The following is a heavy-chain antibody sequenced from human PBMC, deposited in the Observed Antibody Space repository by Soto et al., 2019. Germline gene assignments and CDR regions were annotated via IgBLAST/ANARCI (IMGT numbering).Heavy chain of an antibody. J-gene: IGHJ4*02. CDR3: AREGGPYSSSWYYFDY. V-gene: IGHV3-7*03. CDR2: IKQDGSEK. CDR1: GFTFSSYW. Sequence: LRLSCAASGFTFSSYWMSWVRQAPGKGLEWVANIKQDGSEKYYVDSVKGRFTISRDNAKNSLYLQMNSLRAEDTAVYYCAREGGPYSSSWYYFDYWGQGTLVTVSS. D-gene: IGHD6-13*01.